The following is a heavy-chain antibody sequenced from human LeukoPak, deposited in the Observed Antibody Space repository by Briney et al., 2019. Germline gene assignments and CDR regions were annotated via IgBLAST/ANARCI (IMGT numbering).Heavy chain of an antibody. J-gene: IGHJ3*02. V-gene: IGHV4-34*01. CDR3: ARQVVPAAIPHDAFDI. CDR1: GGSFSGYY. Sequence: PSETLSLTCAVYGGSFSGYYWSWIRQPPGKGLEWIGEINHSGSTNYNPSLKSRVTISVDTSKNQFSLKLSSVTAADTAVYYCARQVVPAAIPHDAFDIWGQGTMVTVSS. CDR2: INHSGST. D-gene: IGHD2-2*02.